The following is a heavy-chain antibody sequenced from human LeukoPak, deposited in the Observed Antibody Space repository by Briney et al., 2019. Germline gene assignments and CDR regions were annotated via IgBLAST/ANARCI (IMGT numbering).Heavy chain of an antibody. J-gene: IGHJ4*02. CDR3: ARGRRWLRLLDY. CDR1: GGSFSGYY. Sequence: SETLSLTCAVYGGSFSGYYWSWIRQPPGKGLEWIGEINHSGSTNYNPSLKSRVTISVDTSKNQFSLKLSSVTAADTAVYYCARGRRWLRLLDYWGQGTLVTVSS. V-gene: IGHV4-34*01. D-gene: IGHD5-12*01. CDR2: INHSGST.